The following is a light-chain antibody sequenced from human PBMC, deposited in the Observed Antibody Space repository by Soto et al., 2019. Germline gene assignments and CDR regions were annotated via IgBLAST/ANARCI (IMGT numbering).Light chain of an antibody. Sequence: QSVLTQPPSASGTPGQTVTISCSGSSFNIGFNYVYWYQQLPGMAPKHLIHSNDERPSGVPDRFSGSKSGTSASLAISGLRSEDEAEYYCAAWDDSLSGGVFGTGTKLTVL. CDR1: SFNIGFNY. V-gene: IGLV1-47*02. J-gene: IGLJ1*01. CDR2: SND. CDR3: AAWDDSLSGGV.